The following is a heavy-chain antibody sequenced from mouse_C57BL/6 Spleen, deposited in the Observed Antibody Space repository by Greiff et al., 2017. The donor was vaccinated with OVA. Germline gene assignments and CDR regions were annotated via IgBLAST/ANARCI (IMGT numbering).Heavy chain of an antibody. V-gene: IGHV1-63*01. CDR1: GYTFTNYW. CDR2: IYPGGGYT. J-gene: IGHJ4*01. CDR3: ARSITTVVADYAMDY. D-gene: IGHD1-1*01. Sequence: VKLQQSGAELVRPGTSVKMSCKASGYTFTNYWIGWAKQRPGHGLEWIGDIYPGGGYTNYNEKFKGKATLTADKSSSTAYMQFSSLTSEDAAIYYGARSITTVVADYAMDYWGQGTSVTVSS.